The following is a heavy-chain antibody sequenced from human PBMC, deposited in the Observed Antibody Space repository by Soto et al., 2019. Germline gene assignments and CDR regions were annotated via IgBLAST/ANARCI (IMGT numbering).Heavy chain of an antibody. CDR3: ARDGDPGYSFWSGPLGGGRFDP. J-gene: IGHJ5*02. D-gene: IGHD3-3*01. V-gene: IGHV1-69*12. CDR2: FVPLFGTA. CDR1: GGTFGNTA. Sequence: QVQLVQSGAEVKEPGSSVNVSCKTSGGTFGNTAVTWVRQVPGQGLEWIGGFVPLFGTANYAQKFRGRFMITADESTSRADMDLSRLRSYDTAIYYCARDGDPGYSFWSGPLGGGRFDPWGQGTLVTVSS.